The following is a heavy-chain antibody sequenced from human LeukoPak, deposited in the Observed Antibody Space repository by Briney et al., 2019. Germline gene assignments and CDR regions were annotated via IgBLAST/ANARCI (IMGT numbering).Heavy chain of an antibody. CDR2: TNHSGST. CDR3: ASRGGDTAYYFDY. Sequence: SETLSLTCAVYGGSFSGYYWSWIRQPPGKGLEWIGETNHSGSTNYNPSLKSRVTISVDTSKNQFSLKLSSVTAADTAVYYCASRGGDTAYYFDYWGQGTLVTVSS. J-gene: IGHJ4*02. V-gene: IGHV4-34*01. D-gene: IGHD5-18*01. CDR1: GGSFSGYY.